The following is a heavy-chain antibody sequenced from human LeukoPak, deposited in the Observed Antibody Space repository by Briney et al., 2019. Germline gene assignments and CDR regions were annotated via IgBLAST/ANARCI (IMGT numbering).Heavy chain of an antibody. CDR3: ARTSAIVVVPARTQNWFDP. V-gene: IGHV1-69*10. CDR2: IIPFLTIA. CDR1: GATFTTYA. Sequence: SVKVSCKASGATFTTYAINWVRQAPGQGLEWMGVIIPFLTIANYAQKFQGRVTITADESTSTAYMELSSLRSEDTAVYYCARTSAIVVVPARTQNWFDPWGQGTLVTVSS. J-gene: IGHJ5*02. D-gene: IGHD2-2*01.